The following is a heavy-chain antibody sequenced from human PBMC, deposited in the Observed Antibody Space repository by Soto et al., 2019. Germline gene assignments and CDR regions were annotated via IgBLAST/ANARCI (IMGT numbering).Heavy chain of an antibody. CDR1: GFTLSSYA. J-gene: IGHJ2*01. CDR2: ISGSGGST. Sequence: GWSLRLSGAASGFTLSSYAMSWVLQSPGKGLEWVSAISGSGGSTYYAASVKGRFTISRDNSKNTLYLQRHSPRAEDTAVYYCAKDVSSGITSFDLWGRGTLVTV. D-gene: IGHD3-3*01. CDR3: AKDVSSGITSFDL. V-gene: IGHV3-23*01.